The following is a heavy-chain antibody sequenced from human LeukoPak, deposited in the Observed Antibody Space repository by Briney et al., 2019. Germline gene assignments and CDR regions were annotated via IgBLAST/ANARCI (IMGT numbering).Heavy chain of an antibody. J-gene: IGHJ4*02. D-gene: IGHD7-27*01. CDR3: AHILTGDRRFFDY. V-gene: IGHV2-70*12. Sequence: SGATLVNPTQTLTLTCTFSGFSLSTRGMGVSWIRQPPGKALEWLARIDWDDDKYYSTSLKTRLTISKDTSNNQVALTMTNMDPVDTATYYCAHILTGDRRFFDYWGQGTLVTVSS. CDR2: IDWDDDK. CDR1: GFSLSTRGMG.